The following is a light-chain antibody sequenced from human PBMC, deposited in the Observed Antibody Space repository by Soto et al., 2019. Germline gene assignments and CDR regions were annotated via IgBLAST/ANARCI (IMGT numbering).Light chain of an antibody. CDR3: QQYGSSPQIT. V-gene: IGKV3-11*01. CDR1: QSVSGY. CDR2: DGS. Sequence: EIVLTQSPATLSLSPGERATLSCRASQSVSGYLAWYQQKPGQAPRLLIYDGSHRATGIPARFSGSGSGTDFTLTISGLEPEDFAVYYCQQYGSSPQITFGQGTRLEIK. J-gene: IGKJ5*01.